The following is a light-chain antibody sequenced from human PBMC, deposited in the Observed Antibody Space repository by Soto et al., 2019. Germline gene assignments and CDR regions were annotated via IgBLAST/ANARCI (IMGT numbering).Light chain of an antibody. CDR2: EVS. CDR1: SSDVGGYNY. CDR3: SSYTSSSLVV. Sequence: QPASVSGSPGQSITISCTGTSSDVGGYNYVSWYQQHPGKAPKLMIYEVSNRPSGVSNRFSGSKSGNTASLTISGLQAEDEADYYCSSYTSSSLVVFGGGTQLTVL. V-gene: IGLV2-14*01. J-gene: IGLJ2*01.